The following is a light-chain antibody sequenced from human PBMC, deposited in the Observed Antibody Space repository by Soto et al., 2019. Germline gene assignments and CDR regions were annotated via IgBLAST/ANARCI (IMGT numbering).Light chain of an antibody. CDR3: LLYNGGPWV. CDR1: TGAVTSGYN. Sequence: QTVVTQEASLPVSPGGTVTLTCASSTGAVTSGYNPNWFQQKPGQAPRALLYSTSNKHSRTPARFAGSLLGGKAALTLSGVQPEDEAEYYCLLYNGGPWVFGGGTKVTVI. CDR2: STS. J-gene: IGLJ3*02. V-gene: IGLV7-43*01.